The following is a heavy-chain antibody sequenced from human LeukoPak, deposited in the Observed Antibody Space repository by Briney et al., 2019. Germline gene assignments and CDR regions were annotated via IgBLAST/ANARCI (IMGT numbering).Heavy chain of an antibody. V-gene: IGHV4-61*01. J-gene: IGHJ6*02. CDR3: ARDVRDYYGMDV. D-gene: IGHD6-6*01. CDR1: GASVSSGSYY. CDR2: IYYSGGT. Sequence: NPSETLSLTCTVSGASVSSGSYYWSWIRQPPGKGLEWIGYIYYSGGTNYNPSLKSRVTISVDTSKNQFSLKLSSTTAADTAVYYCARDVRDYYGMDVWGQGTTVTVSS.